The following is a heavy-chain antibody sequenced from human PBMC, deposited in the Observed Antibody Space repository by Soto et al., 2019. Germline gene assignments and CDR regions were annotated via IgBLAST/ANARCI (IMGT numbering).Heavy chain of an antibody. CDR1: GGSISSTSSY. J-gene: IGHJ6*02. V-gene: IGHV4-39*01. CDR2: VDYSGST. CDR3: ASLPTGGMDV. Sequence: QVLLQESGPGLVKPSETLSLTCTVSGGSISSTSSYWGWIRQPPGQGLEWVACVDYSGSTYYKPSLKSRVTISVDTSKNQFSLKLSSVTAADTAVYYCASLPTGGMDVWGQGTTVTVSS.